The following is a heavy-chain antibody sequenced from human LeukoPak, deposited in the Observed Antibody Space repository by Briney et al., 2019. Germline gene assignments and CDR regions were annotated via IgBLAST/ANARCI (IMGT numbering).Heavy chain of an antibody. Sequence: SETLSLTCTVSDGSIRNYYWTWIRQPPGKGQEWIGYIYKSRSTNYNPSLQSRITISVDTSRNQFSLKLRSVTAADTAVYYCARGEVVAATLSYFDYWGQGTLVTVSS. CDR1: DGSIRNYY. V-gene: IGHV4-59*01. CDR3: ARGEVVAATLSYFDY. CDR2: IYKSRST. D-gene: IGHD2-15*01. J-gene: IGHJ4*02.